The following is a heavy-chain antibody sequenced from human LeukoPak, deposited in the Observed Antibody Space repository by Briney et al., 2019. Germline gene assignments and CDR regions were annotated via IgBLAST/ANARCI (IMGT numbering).Heavy chain of an antibody. J-gene: IGHJ4*02. CDR1: GYSISSGYY. V-gene: IGHV4-38-2*02. CDR2: IYHSGRT. CDR3: ARSLSSGWFPFDY. Sequence: SETLSLTCTVSGYSISSGYYWGWIRQPPGKGLEWIGSIYHSGRTFYNPSLKSRVTMSVDTSKNQFSLKQNSVTAADTAVYYCARSLSSGWFPFDYWGQGTLVTASS. D-gene: IGHD6-19*01.